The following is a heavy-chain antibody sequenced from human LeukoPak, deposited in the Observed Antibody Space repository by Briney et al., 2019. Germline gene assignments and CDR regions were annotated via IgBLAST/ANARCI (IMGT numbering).Heavy chain of an antibody. J-gene: IGHJ4*02. CDR2: IYYSGST. V-gene: IGHV4-59*01. Sequence: KPSETLSLTCTVSGGSISSYYWSWIRQPPGKGLEWIGYIYYSGSTNYNPSLKSRVTISVDTSKNQFSLKLSSMTAADTAVYYCARLIPAYSSGWDLFDYWGQGTLVTVSS. CDR1: GGSISSYY. CDR3: ARLIPAYSSGWDLFDY. D-gene: IGHD6-19*01.